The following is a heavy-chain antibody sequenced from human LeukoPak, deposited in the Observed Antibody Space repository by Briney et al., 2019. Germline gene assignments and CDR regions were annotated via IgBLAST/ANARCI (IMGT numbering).Heavy chain of an antibody. J-gene: IGHJ4*02. CDR3: ARDYTEDSYYFDY. CDR2: INHSGST. D-gene: IGHD2-2*02. V-gene: IGHV4-34*01. CDR1: GGSFSGYY. Sequence: PSETLSLTCAVYGGSFSGYYWSWIRQPPGKGLEWIGEINHSGSTNYNPSLKSRVTISVDTSKNQFSLKLSSVTAADTAVYYCARDYTEDSYYFDYWGQGTLVTVSS.